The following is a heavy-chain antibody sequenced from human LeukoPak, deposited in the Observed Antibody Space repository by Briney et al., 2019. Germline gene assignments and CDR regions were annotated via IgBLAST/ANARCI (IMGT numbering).Heavy chain of an antibody. CDR1: GGSISSSSYY. D-gene: IGHD6-19*01. V-gene: IGHV4-39*01. CDR2: IYYSGST. J-gene: IGHJ4*02. CDR3: ARHVVAVAGILY. Sequence: PSETLSLTCTVSGGSISSSSYYWGWIRHPPGEGLGWIGSIYYSGSTYYNPSLKSRVTISVDTSKNQFSLKLSSVTAADTAVYYCARHVVAVAGILYWGQGTLVTVSS.